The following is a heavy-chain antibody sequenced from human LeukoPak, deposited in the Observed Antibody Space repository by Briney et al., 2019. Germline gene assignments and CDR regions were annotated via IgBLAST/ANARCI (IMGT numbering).Heavy chain of an antibody. Sequence: SETLSLTCTVSGVSISNSDYYWGWIRQPPGRGLEWIGSIYHTATTYYNPSLKSRLTISLDTSTSQFSLNVTSVTAADTAVYYCGRIFTSRGIGGPRVFWGQGNLVTVSS. D-gene: IGHD2-15*01. CDR3: GRIFTSRGIGGPRVF. V-gene: IGHV4-39*07. CDR2: IYHTATT. J-gene: IGHJ4*02. CDR1: GVSISNSDYY.